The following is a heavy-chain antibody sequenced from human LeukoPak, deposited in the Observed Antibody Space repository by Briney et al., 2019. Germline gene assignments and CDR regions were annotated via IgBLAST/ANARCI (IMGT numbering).Heavy chain of an antibody. J-gene: IGHJ4*02. V-gene: IGHV1-18*01. Sequence: ASVKVSCKASGYTFTSYGISWVRQAPGQGLEWMGWISAYNGNTNYAQKLQGRVTMTTDTSTSTAYMELRSLRSDDTAVYYCARDHGDTVTTIFGYFDYWGQGTLVTVSS. CDR3: ARDHGDTVTTIFGYFDY. CDR2: ISAYNGNT. D-gene: IGHD4-11*01. CDR1: GYTFTSYG.